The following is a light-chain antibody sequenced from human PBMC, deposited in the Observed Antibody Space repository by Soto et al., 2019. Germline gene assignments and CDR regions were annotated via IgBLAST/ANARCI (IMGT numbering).Light chain of an antibody. CDR2: AAS. CDR3: QQLISYPRT. V-gene: IGKV1-9*01. CDR1: QGVSNY. Sequence: DIQLTQSPSFLSASVGDRVIITCRASQGVSNYLTWYQQKPGKAPNLLIYAASTLQTGVPSRFSGSGSGTEFTLTISSLQPEDFATYYCQQLISYPRTFGQGTKVEI. J-gene: IGKJ1*01.